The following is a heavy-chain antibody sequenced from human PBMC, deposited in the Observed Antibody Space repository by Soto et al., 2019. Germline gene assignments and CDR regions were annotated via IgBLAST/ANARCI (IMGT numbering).Heavy chain of an antibody. V-gene: IGHV3-11*05. J-gene: IGHJ5*02. CDR3: ARDSFIMVRGVINPPRVFPFDP. CDR2: ISSSSSYT. CDR1: GFTFSDYY. D-gene: IGHD3-10*01. Sequence: GGSLRLSCAASGFTFSDYYMSWIRQAPGKGLEWVSYISSSSSYTNYADSVKGRFTISRDNAKNSLYLQMNSLRAEDTAVYYCARDSFIMVRGVINPPRVFPFDPWGQGTLVTVS.